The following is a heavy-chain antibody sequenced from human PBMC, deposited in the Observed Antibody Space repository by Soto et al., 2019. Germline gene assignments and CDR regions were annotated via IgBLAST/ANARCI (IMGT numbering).Heavy chain of an antibody. CDR3: ARAPVLLWFGELSGHFDY. D-gene: IGHD3-10*01. CDR2: VIPIFGTA. CDR1: GGTFSSYA. Sequence: SVKVSCKASGGTFSSYAISWVRQAPGQGLEWMGGVIPIFGTANYAQKFQGRVTITADESTSTAYMELSSLRSEDTAVYYCARAPVLLWFGELSGHFDYWGQGTLVTVSS. J-gene: IGHJ4*02. V-gene: IGHV1-69*13.